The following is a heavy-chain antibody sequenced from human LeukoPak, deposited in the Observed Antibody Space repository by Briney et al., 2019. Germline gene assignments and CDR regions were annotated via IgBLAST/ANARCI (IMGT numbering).Heavy chain of an antibody. V-gene: IGHV4-61*02. CDR1: GGSISSGSYY. Sequence: PSETLSLTCTVSGGSISSGSYYWSWIRQPAGKGLEWIGRIYTSGSTNYNPSLKSRVTISVDTSKNQFFLKLSSVTAADTAVYYCARWLSEGGSLWWFDPWGQGTLVTVSS. CDR2: IYTSGST. CDR3: ARWLSEGGSLWWFDP. D-gene: IGHD1-26*01. J-gene: IGHJ5*02.